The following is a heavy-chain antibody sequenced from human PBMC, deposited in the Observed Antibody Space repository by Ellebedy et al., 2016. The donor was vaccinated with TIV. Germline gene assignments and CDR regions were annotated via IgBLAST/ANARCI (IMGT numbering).Heavy chain of an antibody. J-gene: IGHJ4*02. CDR1: GGSISSYY. D-gene: IGHD6-19*01. V-gene: IGHV4-59*01. CDR3: AKGAGWYNY. Sequence: MPSETLSLTCTVFGGSISSYYWSWIRQPPGKGLEWIGYIYYSGATNYNPTLRSRVTISLDSSKSQFSLKVSSVTAADTAVYYCAKGAGWYNYWGQGTLVTVSS. CDR2: IYYSGAT.